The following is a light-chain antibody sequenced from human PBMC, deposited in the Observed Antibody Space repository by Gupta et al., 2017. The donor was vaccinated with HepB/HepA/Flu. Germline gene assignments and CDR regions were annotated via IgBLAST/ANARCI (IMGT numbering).Light chain of an antibody. V-gene: IGKV3-15*01. J-gene: IGKJ4*01. CDR3: QQYSNWPPLT. CDR2: GAS. Sequence: EIVMTQSPGTLSVSPGERATLSCRASQSVSSNLAWYQQKPGQAPRLVIYGASTRATGIPARFSGSGYGTEFTLTISSRLSEDFAVYYCQQYSNWPPLTFGGGTRVEIK. CDR1: QSVSSN.